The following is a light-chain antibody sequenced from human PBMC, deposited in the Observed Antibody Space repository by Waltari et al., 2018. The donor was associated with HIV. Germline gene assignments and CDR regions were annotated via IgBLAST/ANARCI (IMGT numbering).Light chain of an antibody. Sequence: EIVLTQSPGTLPLSPGDRATLSCRASQSVSSSYLAWYQQKPGQAPRLLIYGASSRATGIPDRFSGSGSGTDFTLTISRLEPEDFAVYYCQQYGSSRWTFGQGTKVEIK. CDR2: GAS. CDR1: QSVSSSY. J-gene: IGKJ1*01. V-gene: IGKV3-20*01. CDR3: QQYGSSRWT.